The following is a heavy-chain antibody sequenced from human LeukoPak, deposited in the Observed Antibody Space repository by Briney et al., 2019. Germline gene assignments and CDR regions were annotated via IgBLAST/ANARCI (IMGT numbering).Heavy chain of an antibody. J-gene: IGHJ4*02. CDR3: ARVPYYDSSGYYDY. V-gene: IGHV1-18*01. D-gene: IGHD3-22*01. Sequence: ASVKVSCKASGYTFTSYDINWVRQAPGQGLEWMGWISAYNGNTNYAQKLQGRVTMTTDTSTSTAYMELRSLRSDDTAVYYCARVPYYDSSGYYDYWGQGTLVTVSS. CDR1: GYTFTSYD. CDR2: ISAYNGNT.